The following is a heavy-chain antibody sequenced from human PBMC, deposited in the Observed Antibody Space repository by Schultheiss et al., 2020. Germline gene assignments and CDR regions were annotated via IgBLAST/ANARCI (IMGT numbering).Heavy chain of an antibody. J-gene: IGHJ5*02. CDR2: ISSSGSTI. CDR3: AREGAQSYGLKDWFDP. D-gene: IGHD5-18*01. Sequence: GGSLRLSCAASGFTFSSYAMHWVRQAPGKGLEWVSYISSSGSTIYYADSVKGRFTISRDNAKNSLYLQMNSLRAEDTAVYYCAREGAQSYGLKDWFDPWGQGTLVTVSS. CDR1: GFTFSSYA. V-gene: IGHV3-48*04.